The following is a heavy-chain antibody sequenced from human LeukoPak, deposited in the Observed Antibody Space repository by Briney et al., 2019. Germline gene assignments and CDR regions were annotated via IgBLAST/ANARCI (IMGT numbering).Heavy chain of an antibody. CDR1: GGSISSYY. D-gene: IGHD6-6*01. V-gene: IGHV4-4*07. CDR3: AREYSSSSGAYYFDS. Sequence: PSETLSLTCTVSGGSISSYYWSWIRQPAGKGLGWIGRIYTSGSTNYNPSLKSRVTMSVDTSKNHFSLKLSSVTAADTAVYYCAREYSSSSGAYYFDSWGQGTLVTVSS. CDR2: IYTSGST. J-gene: IGHJ4*02.